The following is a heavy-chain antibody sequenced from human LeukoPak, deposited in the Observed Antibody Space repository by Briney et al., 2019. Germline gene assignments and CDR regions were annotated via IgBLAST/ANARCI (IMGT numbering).Heavy chain of an antibody. CDR1: KFPFCQDW. D-gene: IGHD1-26*01. CDR2: ILSESDGGTT. J-gene: IGHJ5*02. V-gene: IGHV3-15*01. Sequence: GGSLRLSCVASKFPFCQDWMRLVRQAPGKGLEWVGRILSESDGGTTDYAAPVKGRFTISRDDSKNTMFLQMNNLETVDTGIYYCTTSGWFDHWGQGTLVTVSS. CDR3: TTSGWFDH.